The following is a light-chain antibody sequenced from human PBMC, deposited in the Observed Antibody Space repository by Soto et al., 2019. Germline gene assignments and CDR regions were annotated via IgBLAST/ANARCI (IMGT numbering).Light chain of an antibody. J-gene: IGLJ3*02. V-gene: IGLV1-47*01. CDR2: RNN. CDR1: ISNLGSNF. CDR3: AAWDDSLSAVV. Sequence: QSVLTQPPSASGTPGQRVTISCSGSISNLGSNFLYWYQQLPGAAPKLVISRNNERPSGVPDRFSGTKSDTSASLAISGLLSEDETDYHCAAWDDSLSAVVFGGGTTLTVL.